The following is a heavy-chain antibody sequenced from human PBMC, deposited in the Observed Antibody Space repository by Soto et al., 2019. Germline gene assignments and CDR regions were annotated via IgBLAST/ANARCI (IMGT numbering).Heavy chain of an antibody. CDR1: GYTFTSYG. V-gene: IGHV1-18*01. D-gene: IGHD6-13*01. CDR3: ARGRAATLAAAGHDY. J-gene: IGHJ4*02. Sequence: QVHLLQSGAEEKKPGASVKVSCKASGYTFTSYGISWVRQAPGQGLEWMGWISPNNGNIKYAQKIQGRVTMTTDTSTSTAYMDLRSLRSDDTAVYDCARGRAATLAAAGHDYWGQGTLVTVSS. CDR2: ISPNNGNI.